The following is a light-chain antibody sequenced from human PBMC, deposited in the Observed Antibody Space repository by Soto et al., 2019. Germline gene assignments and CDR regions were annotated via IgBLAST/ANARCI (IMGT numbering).Light chain of an antibody. V-gene: IGLV2-11*01. CDR3: CSYVGRNTYV. J-gene: IGLJ1*01. CDR2: DVS. CDR1: SSDVGGYNY. Sequence: QSALTQPRSASGSPGQSITISCTGTSSDVGGYNYVSWYQQHPAKAPKLIIFDVSKRPSGVPNRFSGSKSGNTASLTISGLRAEDESDSYCCSYVGRNTYVFRTGTKLTVL.